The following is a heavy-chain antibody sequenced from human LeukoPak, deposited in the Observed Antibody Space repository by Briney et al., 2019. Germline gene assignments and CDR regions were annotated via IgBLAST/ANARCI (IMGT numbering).Heavy chain of an antibody. V-gene: IGHV3-23*01. CDR2: ISGSGGST. CDR1: GFTFSSYA. Sequence: RGSLRLPCAASGFTFSSYAMSWVRQAPGKGLEWVSAISGSGGSTYYADSVKGRFTISRDNSKNTLYLQMNSLRAEDTAVYYCARDSSAGWAFDIWGQGTMVTVSS. J-gene: IGHJ3*02. D-gene: IGHD6-25*01. CDR3: ARDSSAGWAFDI.